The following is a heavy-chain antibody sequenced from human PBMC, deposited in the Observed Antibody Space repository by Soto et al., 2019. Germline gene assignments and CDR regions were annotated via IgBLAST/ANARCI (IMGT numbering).Heavy chain of an antibody. CDR3: AKDLGTDDFWSAYYTYYYMDV. CDR1: GFTFSSYA. CDR2: ISGSGDNT. D-gene: IGHD3-3*01. Sequence: EVQLLESGGGLVQPGGSLRLSCAASGFTFSSYALNWVRQAPGKGLEWVSVISGSGDNTYYADSVKGRFTLSRDKSKNALYLQMNSLSAEDTAVYYCAKDLGTDDFWSAYYTYYYMDVWGKGTTVTVSS. V-gene: IGHV3-23*01. J-gene: IGHJ6*03.